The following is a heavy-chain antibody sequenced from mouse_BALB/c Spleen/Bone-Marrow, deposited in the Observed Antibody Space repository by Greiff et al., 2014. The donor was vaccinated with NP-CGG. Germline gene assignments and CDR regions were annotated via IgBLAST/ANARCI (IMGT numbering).Heavy chain of an antibody. CDR2: INSNGGST. J-gene: IGHJ4*01. CDR3: ARDGYYVFYAMDY. D-gene: IGHD2-3*01. V-gene: IGHV5-6-3*01. CDR1: GFTFSSHG. Sequence: EVQRVESGGGLVQPGGSLKLSCAASGFTFSSHGMSWVRQTPDKRLELVATINSNGGSTYYPDSVKGRFTISRDNAKNTLYLQMSSLKSEDTAMYYCARDGYYVFYAMDYWGQGTSVTVSS.